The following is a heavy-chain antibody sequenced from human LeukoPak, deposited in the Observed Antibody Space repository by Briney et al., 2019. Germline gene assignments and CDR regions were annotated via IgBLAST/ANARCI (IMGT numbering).Heavy chain of an antibody. CDR2: LYYSGSP. D-gene: IGHD5-18*01. J-gene: IGHJ4*02. Sequence: PSETLSLTCTVSGGSNSTYYRSWIRQPPGKGLEGIGYLYYSGSPNYNPSLKSRLTMSVDTSKNLFSLKMSSVTAADTAVYYCARRGYGYDDYWGQGTPVTVSS. CDR1: GGSNSTYY. V-gene: IGHV4-59*01. CDR3: ARRGYGYDDY.